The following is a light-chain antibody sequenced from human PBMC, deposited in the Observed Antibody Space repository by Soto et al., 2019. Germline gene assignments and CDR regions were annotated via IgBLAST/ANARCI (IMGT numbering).Light chain of an antibody. V-gene: IGKV3-20*01. J-gene: IGKJ1*01. CDR3: QQYDTSPRT. Sequence: VLTQSPGTLSLSPGESATLSCRASQTVSITYLTWYQQKPGQAPRLLIFGASKRATGIPDRFSGSGSEADFTLTISRLEPEDSAVYYCQQYDTSPRTFGQGTKVDIK. CDR2: GAS. CDR1: QTVSITY.